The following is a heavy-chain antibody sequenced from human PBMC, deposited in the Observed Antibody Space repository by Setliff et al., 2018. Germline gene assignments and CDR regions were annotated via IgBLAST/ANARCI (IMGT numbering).Heavy chain of an antibody. CDR2: VTVYNGNT. D-gene: IGHD3-10*01. Sequence: ASVKVSCKASGYTFSNYGVTWVRQAPGQGLEWMGWVTVYNGNTKYAQNLQGRLTLTTDISTSTAYMELGSLTTDDTAVYYCARVESMVRGKNILRHFNYWGQGIQVTVSS. CDR1: GYTFSNYG. V-gene: IGHV1-18*01. J-gene: IGHJ4*02. CDR3: ARVESMVRGKNILRHFNY.